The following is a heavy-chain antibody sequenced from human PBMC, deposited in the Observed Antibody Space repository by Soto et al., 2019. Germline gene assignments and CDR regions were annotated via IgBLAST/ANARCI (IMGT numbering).Heavy chain of an antibody. Sequence: ESLKISCQCSGYTFSNFWIGWVRQLPGKGLEWMGIIYPGDHETRYSPSFHGKVTISADKSINTAYLQWNSLEASDTAFYFCARSPRSSPYFDYWGQGALVTVSS. CDR1: GYTFSNFW. CDR2: IYPGDHET. CDR3: ARSPRSSPYFDY. V-gene: IGHV5-51*01. D-gene: IGHD6-13*01. J-gene: IGHJ4*02.